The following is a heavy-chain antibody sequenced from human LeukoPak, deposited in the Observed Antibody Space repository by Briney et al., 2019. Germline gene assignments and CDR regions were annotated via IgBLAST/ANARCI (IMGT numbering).Heavy chain of an antibody. CDR3: ARTSPQTFDY. J-gene: IGHJ4*02. Sequence: SETLSLTCTVSGGSISSYYWSWIRQPAGKGLESIGHISTSGSTNYNPSLKSRVTMSVDTSKNQFSLKLSSVTAADTAVYYCARTSPQTFDYWGQGILVTVSS. CDR1: GGSISSYY. V-gene: IGHV4-4*07. CDR2: ISTSGST.